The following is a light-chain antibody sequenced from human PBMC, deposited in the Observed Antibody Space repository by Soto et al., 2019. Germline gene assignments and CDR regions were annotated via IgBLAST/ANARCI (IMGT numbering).Light chain of an antibody. Sequence: EIVLTQSPATLSLSPGERATLSCRASQSVSSYLAWYQQKPGQAPRLLIYGASSRATGIPDRFSGDGSGTDFTLTISRLEPEDFAVYYCQQYGSSPGYTFGQGTKLEIK. CDR3: QQYGSSPGYT. J-gene: IGKJ2*01. CDR1: QSVSSY. V-gene: IGKV3-20*01. CDR2: GAS.